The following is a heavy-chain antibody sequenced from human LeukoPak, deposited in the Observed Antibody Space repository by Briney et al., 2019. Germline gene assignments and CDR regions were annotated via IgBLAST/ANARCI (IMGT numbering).Heavy chain of an antibody. Sequence: GGPLRLSCAASGFTFSSYEMNWVRQAPGKGLEWVSYISSSGSTIYYADSVKGRFTISRDNAKNSLYLQMNSLRAEDTAVYYCASSMVRGVFDPWGQGTLVTVSS. V-gene: IGHV3-48*03. D-gene: IGHD3-10*01. CDR1: GFTFSSYE. CDR2: ISSSGSTI. CDR3: ASSMVRGVFDP. J-gene: IGHJ5*02.